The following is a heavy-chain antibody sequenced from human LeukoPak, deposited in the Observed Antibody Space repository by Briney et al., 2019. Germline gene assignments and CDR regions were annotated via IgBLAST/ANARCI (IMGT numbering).Heavy chain of an antibody. V-gene: IGHV4-59*01. D-gene: IGHD3-10*01. Sequence: SETLSLTCTVSGGSISSYYWSWIRQPPGKGLEWIGYIYYSGSTNYNPSLKSRVTISVDTSKNQFSLKLSSVTAADTAVYYCARVSNSLWFGELSAPYYYYYYMDVWGKGTTVTISS. J-gene: IGHJ6*03. CDR2: IYYSGST. CDR3: ARVSNSLWFGELSAPYYYYYYMDV. CDR1: GGSISSYY.